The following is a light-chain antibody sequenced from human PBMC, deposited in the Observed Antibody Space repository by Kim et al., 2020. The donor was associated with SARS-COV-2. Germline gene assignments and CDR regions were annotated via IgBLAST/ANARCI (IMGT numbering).Light chain of an antibody. Sequence: SGSQGQTASITCSAEKLGDDYACCNQRKPGQSPLWVIYQENKRPPGIPGRFSGSNSGNTATLTTSETQATEEAYYYCQAWDGSTALLFGGGTKLTVL. CDR3: QAWDGSTALL. CDR2: QEN. CDR1: KLGDDY. V-gene: IGLV3-1*01. J-gene: IGLJ2*01.